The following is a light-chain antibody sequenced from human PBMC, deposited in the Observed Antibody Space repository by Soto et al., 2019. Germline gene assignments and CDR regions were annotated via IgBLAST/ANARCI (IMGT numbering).Light chain of an antibody. CDR1: ESIDDW. CDR3: QSYDRYSEG. J-gene: IGKJ1*01. Sequence: DREKNRGPPILYSSVCETVTITYRASESIDDWLAWYQQKPGKGPKLLIYAASTLQRGVPSRFGGGGFGTEFTRTIISLQPDDFATYYCQSYDRYSEGFGLAT. CDR2: AAS. V-gene: IGKV1-5*01.